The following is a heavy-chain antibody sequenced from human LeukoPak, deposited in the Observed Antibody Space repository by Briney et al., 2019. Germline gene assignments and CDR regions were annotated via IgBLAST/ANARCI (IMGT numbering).Heavy chain of an antibody. Sequence: PGGSLRLSCTASGFTFSGYYMNWIRQAPGKGLEWVSYISGSSSNTKYADSVKGRFTISRDNAKNSLYLQMNSLRAEDTAMFYCEADGVDFIVVPAYFSPTLDNWFDSWGQGTLVTVSS. CDR2: ISGSSSNT. V-gene: IGHV3-11*05. CDR3: EADGVDFIVVPAYFSPTLDNWFDS. D-gene: IGHD2-2*01. CDR1: GFTFSGYY. J-gene: IGHJ5*01.